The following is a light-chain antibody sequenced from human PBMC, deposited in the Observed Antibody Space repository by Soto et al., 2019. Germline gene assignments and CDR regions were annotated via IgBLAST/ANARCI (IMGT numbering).Light chain of an antibody. CDR3: QQRSDWPPSLT. J-gene: IGKJ4*01. V-gene: IGKV3-11*01. CDR1: QSVTNS. CDR2: ATS. Sequence: EIVLTQSPATLSLSPGERATLSCRASQSVTNSLAWYQQKPGQAPRLLIFATSHRATDIPTRFSGSGSETDFTLTISSLEPEDFAVYYCQQRSDWPPSLTFGGGTKVDIK.